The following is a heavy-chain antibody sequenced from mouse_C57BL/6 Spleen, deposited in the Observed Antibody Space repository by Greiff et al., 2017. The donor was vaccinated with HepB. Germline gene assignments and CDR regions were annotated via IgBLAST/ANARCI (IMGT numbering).Heavy chain of an antibody. CDR3: ARNRGGYAMDY. CDR2: IDPSDSYT. V-gene: IGHV1-50*01. D-gene: IGHD3-1*01. J-gene: IGHJ4*01. Sequence: QVQLQQPGAELVKPGASVKLSCKASGYTFTSYWMQWVKQRPGQGLEWIGEIDPSDSYTNYNQKFKGKATLPVDTASSTAYMQLSSLTSEDSAVYYCARNRGGYAMDYWGQGTSVTVSS. CDR1: GYTFTSYW.